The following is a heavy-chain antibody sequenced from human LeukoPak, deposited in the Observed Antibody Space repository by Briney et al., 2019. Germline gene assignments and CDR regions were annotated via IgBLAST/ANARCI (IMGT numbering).Heavy chain of an antibody. D-gene: IGHD6-25*01. CDR3: TTGFSSGRFDY. Sequence: GGSLRLSCAASGFTFSNAWMSWVRQAPGKGLEWDGRIKSKTDGATTDYAEPGKCRFTISRDDSKNTLYLQMNSLKTEDTAVYYCTTGFSSGRFDYWGQGTLVTVSS. J-gene: IGHJ4*02. V-gene: IGHV3-15*01. CDR2: IKSKTDGATT. CDR1: GFTFSNAW.